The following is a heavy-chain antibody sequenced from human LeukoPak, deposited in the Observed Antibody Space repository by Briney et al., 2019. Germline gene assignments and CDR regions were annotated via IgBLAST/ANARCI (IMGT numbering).Heavy chain of an antibody. CDR1: GFTFDDYA. CDR3: AKGPTKYYYDSSGYPY. Sequence: GRSLRLSCAASGFTFDDYAMHWVRQAPGKGLEWVSGISWNSGSIGYADSVKGRFTISRDNAKNSLYLQMNSLRAEDMALYYCAKGPTKYYYDSSGYPYWGQGTLVTVSS. D-gene: IGHD3-22*01. V-gene: IGHV3-9*03. CDR2: ISWNSGSI. J-gene: IGHJ4*02.